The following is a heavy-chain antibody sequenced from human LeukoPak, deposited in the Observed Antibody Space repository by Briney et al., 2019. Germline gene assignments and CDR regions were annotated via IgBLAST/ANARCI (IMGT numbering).Heavy chain of an antibody. J-gene: IGHJ6*03. D-gene: IGHD5-18*01. CDR3: AVGYSYGHGHRFDYYYYMDV. Sequence: ASVKVSCKASGGTFSSYAISWVRQAPGQGLEWMGGIIPIFGTANYAQKFQGRVTITADESTSTAYMELSSLRSEDTAVYYCAVGYSYGHGHRFDYYYYMDVWGKGTTVTISS. CDR2: IIPIFGTA. V-gene: IGHV1-69*13. CDR1: GGTFSSYA.